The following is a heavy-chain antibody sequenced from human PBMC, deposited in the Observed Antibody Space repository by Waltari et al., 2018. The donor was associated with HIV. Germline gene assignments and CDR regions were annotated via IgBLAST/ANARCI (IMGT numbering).Heavy chain of an antibody. CDR2: ASRSGST. CDR1: GCSISRYYY. J-gene: IGHJ4*02. V-gene: IGHV4-38-2*02. CDR3: GGGSRRGHSHGMDY. Sequence: QVQLHESGPGMVKPSETLSLTCTVSGCSISRYYYWGWIRQPPGKGLEWIGSASRSGSTYYSPSLKCRVTISLDTSNNQFALKLSSVAAADTAVYYYGGGSRRGHSHGMDYWGQGTLVTVSS. D-gene: IGHD5-18*01.